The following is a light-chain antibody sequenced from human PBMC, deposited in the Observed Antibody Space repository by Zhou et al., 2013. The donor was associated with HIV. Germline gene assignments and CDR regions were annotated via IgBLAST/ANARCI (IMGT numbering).Light chain of an antibody. J-gene: IGKJ1*01. V-gene: IGKV3-20*01. CDR1: HTISANY. Sequence: EIVLTQSPGTLSLSPGEGATLSCRASHTISANYVAWYQQKPGQAPRLLVYDASSRATGIPDRFSGSGSGTDFTLSISRLEPEDFAVYYCHQYRRSPRTFGQGTKVEIK. CDR2: DAS. CDR3: HQYRRSPRT.